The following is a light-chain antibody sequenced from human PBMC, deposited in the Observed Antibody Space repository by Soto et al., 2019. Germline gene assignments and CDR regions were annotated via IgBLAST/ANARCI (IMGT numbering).Light chain of an antibody. CDR2: RSD. J-gene: IGLJ3*02. Sequence: QSALTQPPSASGTPGQRVTISCSGSSSNIGTNHVYWYQQFPGTAPRLLMYRSDQRSSGVPDRFSGSKSGTSASLAISGLRSDDEGDYYCSARDDSLSGVVFGGGTKLTVL. CDR1: SSNIGTNH. CDR3: SARDDSLSGVV. V-gene: IGLV1-47*01.